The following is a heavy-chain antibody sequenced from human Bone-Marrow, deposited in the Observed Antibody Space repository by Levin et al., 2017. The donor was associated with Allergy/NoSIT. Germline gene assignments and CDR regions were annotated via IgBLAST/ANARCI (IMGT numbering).Heavy chain of an antibody. Sequence: KISCKASGGTFSSYAISWVRQAPGQGLEWMGGIIPIFGTANYAQKFQGRVTITADESTSTAYMELSSLRSEDTAVYYCARDPTVTTGYYYYGMDVWGQGTTVTVSS. D-gene: IGHD4-17*01. CDR2: IIPIFGTA. CDR1: GGTFSSYA. J-gene: IGHJ6*02. V-gene: IGHV1-69*01. CDR3: ARDPTVTTGYYYYGMDV.